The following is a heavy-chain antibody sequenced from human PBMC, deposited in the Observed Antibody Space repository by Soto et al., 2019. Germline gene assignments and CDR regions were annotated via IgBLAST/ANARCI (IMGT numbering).Heavy chain of an antibody. J-gene: IGHJ4*02. V-gene: IGHV1-46*03. CDR2: INPSGGST. Sequence: ASVKVSCKASGYTFTSYYMHWVRQSPGQGLEWMGIINPSGGSTSYAQKFQGRVTMTRDTSTSTVYMELSSLRSEDTAVYYCARGKHLGELSLLHFDYWGQGTLVTVSS. D-gene: IGHD3-16*02. CDR1: GYTFTSYY. CDR3: ARGKHLGELSLLHFDY.